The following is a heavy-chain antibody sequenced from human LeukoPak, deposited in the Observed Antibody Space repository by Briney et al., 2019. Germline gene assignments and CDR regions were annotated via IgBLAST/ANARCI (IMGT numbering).Heavy chain of an antibody. CDR2: LSSHSTYI. Sequence: SGGSLRLSCAAPGFTFNTYSMNWVRQAPGKGLEWVSSLSSHSTYIYYADSVMGRSTISRDNAKNSLYLQMDSLRAEDTAVYYCARSLGFYDSSGAYYFDYWGQGTLVTVSS. D-gene: IGHD3-22*01. CDR3: ARSLGFYDSSGAYYFDY. CDR1: GFTFNTYS. V-gene: IGHV3-21*01. J-gene: IGHJ4*02.